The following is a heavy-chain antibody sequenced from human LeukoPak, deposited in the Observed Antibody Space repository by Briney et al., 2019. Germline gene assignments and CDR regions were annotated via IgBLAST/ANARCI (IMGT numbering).Heavy chain of an antibody. CDR1: GFTFSEST. J-gene: IGHJ4*02. V-gene: IGHV3-73*01. D-gene: IGHD1-26*01. CDR3: TRGGYGGNYYGIDY. Sequence: GGSLRLSCAASGFTFSESTMHWVRQGSGKGLEWVGRIRTKPKSYATEYAASVKARFTISTDDSKNAAYLQMNSLKTEDTAVYYCTRGGYGGNYYGIDYWGQGTLVTVSS. CDR2: IRTKPKSYAT.